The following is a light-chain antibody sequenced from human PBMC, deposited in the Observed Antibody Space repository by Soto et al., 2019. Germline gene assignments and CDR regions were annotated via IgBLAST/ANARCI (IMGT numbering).Light chain of an antibody. J-gene: IGKJ1*01. CDR2: AAS. CDR1: QSISSY. Sequence: DIQMTQSPSSLSASVGDRVTITCRASQSISSYLNWYQQKPGKAPKLLIYAASSLQSGVPSRFSGRGSGTDFTLTISRLQPEDFATYYCQQSYSTPRTCGQGNKVYIK. V-gene: IGKV1-39*01. CDR3: QQSYSTPRT.